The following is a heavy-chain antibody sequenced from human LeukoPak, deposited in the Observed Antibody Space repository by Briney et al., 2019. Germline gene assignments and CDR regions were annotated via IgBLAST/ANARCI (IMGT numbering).Heavy chain of an antibody. D-gene: IGHD3-22*01. CDR1: GYTFTSYG. V-gene: IGHV1-18*01. CDR2: ISAYSGNT. J-gene: IGHJ4*02. Sequence: ASVKVSCKASGYTFTSYGISWVRQAPGQGLEWMGWISAYSGNTNYAQKLQGRVTMTTDTSTSTAYMELRSLRSDDTAVYYCARDGTYYYDSSGYPVFDYWGQGTLVTVSS. CDR3: ARDGTYYYDSSGYPVFDY.